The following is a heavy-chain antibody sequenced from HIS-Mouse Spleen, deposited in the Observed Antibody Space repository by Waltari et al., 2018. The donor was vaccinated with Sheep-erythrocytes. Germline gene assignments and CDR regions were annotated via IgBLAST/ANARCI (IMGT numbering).Heavy chain of an antibody. Sequence: QVQLVESGGGVVQPGRSLRLSCAASGFTFSSYGMHWVRQAPGKGLGWVAVISDDRSNKYYADSVKGRFTISRDNSKNTLYLQMNSLRAEDTAVYYCAKDRRGFWDYWGQGTLVTVSS. CDR1: GFTFSSYG. D-gene: IGHD3-10*01. CDR2: ISDDRSNK. J-gene: IGHJ4*02. V-gene: IGHV3-30*18. CDR3: AKDRRGFWDY.